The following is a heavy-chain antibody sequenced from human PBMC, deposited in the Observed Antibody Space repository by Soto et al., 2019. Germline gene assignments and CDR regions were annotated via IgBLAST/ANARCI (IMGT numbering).Heavy chain of an antibody. Sequence: GGSLRLSCEVSGFSVTANYMSWVRQAPEKGLEWVSVIYSGSSTYYVDSVKGRFTISRDNAKNTLYLQMNSLRAEDTAVYYCARDLHDYVSFRFDPWGQGTLVTVSS. CDR3: ARDLHDYVSFRFDP. CDR1: GFSVTANY. J-gene: IGHJ5*02. D-gene: IGHD3-16*01. CDR2: IYSGSST. V-gene: IGHV3-53*01.